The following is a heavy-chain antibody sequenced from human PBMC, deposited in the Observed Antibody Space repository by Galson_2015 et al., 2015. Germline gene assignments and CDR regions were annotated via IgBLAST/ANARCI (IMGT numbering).Heavy chain of an antibody. J-gene: IGHJ6*03. V-gene: IGHV5-51*01. CDR2: IYPDDSDT. CDR1: GYSFSDYW. D-gene: IGHD3-10*01. CDR3: VVLLISQSSPYHMDV. Sequence: QSGAEVKKPGESLKISCKASGYSFSDYWIGWVRQMPGRGLEWMGVIYPDDSDTRYSPSFQGQATISADKSITTAYLQWNSLKASDTAMYYCVVLLISQSSPYHMDVWGKGTRVTVSS.